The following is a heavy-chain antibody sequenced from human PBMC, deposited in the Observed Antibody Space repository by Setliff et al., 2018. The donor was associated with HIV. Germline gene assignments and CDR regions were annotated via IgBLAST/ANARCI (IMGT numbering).Heavy chain of an antibody. J-gene: IGHJ4*02. CDR2: IRFDGSNK. D-gene: IGHD3-16*02. CDR1: GFTFSSYA. Sequence: GGSLRLSCAASGFTFSSYAMSWVRQAPGKGLEWVAFIRFDGSNKYYADSVKGRFTISRDNSKNTQYLQMNSLRAEDTAVYYCARIYNYVWGTYRNFDYWGQGTLVTVSS. CDR3: ARIYNYVWGTYRNFDY. V-gene: IGHV3-30*02.